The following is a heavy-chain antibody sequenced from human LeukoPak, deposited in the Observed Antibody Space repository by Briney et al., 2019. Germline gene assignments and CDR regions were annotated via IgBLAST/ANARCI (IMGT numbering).Heavy chain of an antibody. D-gene: IGHD3-22*01. CDR3: ARGYGSSGYYSDY. V-gene: IGHV4-61*02. J-gene: IGHJ4*02. CDR1: GGSISSGSYY. CDR2: IYTSGST. Sequence: SQTLSLTCTVSGGSISSGSYYWSWIRQPAGKGLEWIVRIYTSGSTNYNPSLKSRVTISVDTSKNQFSLKLSSVTAADTAVYYCARGYGSSGYYSDYWGQGTLVTVSS.